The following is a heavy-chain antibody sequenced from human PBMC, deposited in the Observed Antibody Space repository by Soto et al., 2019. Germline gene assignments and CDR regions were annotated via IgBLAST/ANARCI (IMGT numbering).Heavy chain of an antibody. D-gene: IGHD6-19*01. J-gene: IGHJ3*02. V-gene: IGHV1-18*01. CDR3: ATVGSGWLAAPFFDI. CDR2: ISAYNGNT. CDR1: GYTFTSYG. Sequence: GASVKVSCKASGYTFTSYGISWVRQAPGQGLEWMGWISAYNGNTNYAQKLQGRVTMTTDTSTSTAYMELRSLRSDGTAVYYCATVGSGWLAAPFFDIWGKGTMVPVS.